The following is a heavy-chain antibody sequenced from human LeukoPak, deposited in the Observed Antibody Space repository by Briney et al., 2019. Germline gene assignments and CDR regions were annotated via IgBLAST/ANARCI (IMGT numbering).Heavy chain of an antibody. D-gene: IGHD3-22*01. CDR2: ISRDGSST. CDR3: ARTNYYDISGYDY. J-gene: IGHJ4*02. V-gene: IGHV3-74*01. CDR1: GFTFSNYW. Sequence: GGSLRLSCAASGFTFSNYWMHWVRQAPGKGLVWVSRISRDGSSTTYADSVKGRFTISRDNAKNTLYLQMNSLRAEDTALYYCARTNYYDISGYDYWGQGTLVTVSS.